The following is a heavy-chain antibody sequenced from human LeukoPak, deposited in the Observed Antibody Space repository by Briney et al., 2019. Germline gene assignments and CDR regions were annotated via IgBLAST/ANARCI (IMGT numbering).Heavy chain of an antibody. V-gene: IGHV3-30-3*01. D-gene: IGHD2-21*02. CDR3: ARDSVVTDKGYFDY. Sequence: GGSLRLSCAASGFTFSSYAMHWVRQAPGKGLEWVAVISYDGSNKYYADSVKGRFTISRDNSKNTLYLQMNSLRAEDTAVYYCARDSVVTDKGYFDYWGQGTLVTVSS. CDR2: ISYDGSNK. CDR1: GFTFSSYA. J-gene: IGHJ4*02.